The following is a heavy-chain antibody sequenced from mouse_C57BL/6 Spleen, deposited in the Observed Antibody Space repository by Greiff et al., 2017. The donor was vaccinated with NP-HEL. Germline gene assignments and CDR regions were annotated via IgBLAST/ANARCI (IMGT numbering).Heavy chain of an antibody. CDR1: GFTFSSYA. CDR2: ISSGGDYI. Sequence: EVKLMESGEGLVKPGGSLKLSCAASGFTFSSYAMSWVRQTPEKRLEWVAYISSGGDYIYYADTVKGRFTISRDNARNTLYLQMSSLKSEDTAMYYCTRELDDYDGYAMDYWGQGTSVTVSS. V-gene: IGHV5-9-1*02. D-gene: IGHD2-4*01. J-gene: IGHJ4*01. CDR3: TRELDDYDGYAMDY.